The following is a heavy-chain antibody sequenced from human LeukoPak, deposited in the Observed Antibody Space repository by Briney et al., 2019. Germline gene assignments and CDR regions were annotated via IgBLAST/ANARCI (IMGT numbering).Heavy chain of an antibody. CDR3: AREPLTTVVTPFDC. CDR2: INHSGST. V-gene: IGHV4-34*01. J-gene: IGHJ4*02. D-gene: IGHD4-23*01. Sequence: SETLSLTCAVYGGTFSGYYWSWLRQSPGKGLEWIGEINHSGSTNYNPSLKSRVTISLDTSKNQFSLKLSSVTAADTAVYYCAREPLTTVVTPFDCWGQGTLVTVSS. CDR1: GGTFSGYY.